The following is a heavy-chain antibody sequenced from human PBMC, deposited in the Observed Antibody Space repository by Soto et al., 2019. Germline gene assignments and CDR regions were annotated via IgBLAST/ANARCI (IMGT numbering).Heavy chain of an antibody. Sequence: GGSLRLSCAASGFTFSSYAMSWVRQAPGKGLEWVSAISGSGGSTYYADSVKGRFTISRDNSKNTLYLQMNSLRAEDTAVYYCAKDLGYCTNGVCYGGDYWGQGTLVTVSS. J-gene: IGHJ4*02. V-gene: IGHV3-23*01. CDR3: AKDLGYCTNGVCYGGDY. CDR1: GFTFSSYA. CDR2: ISGSGGST. D-gene: IGHD2-8*01.